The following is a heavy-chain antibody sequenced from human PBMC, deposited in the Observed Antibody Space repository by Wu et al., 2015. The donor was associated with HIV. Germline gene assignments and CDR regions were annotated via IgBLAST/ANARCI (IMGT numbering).Heavy chain of an antibody. CDR1: GGTFSSYA. J-gene: IGHJ4*02. Sequence: VQLVQSGAEVKKPGSSVKVSCKASGGTFSSYAISWVRQAPGQGLEWMGGIIPIFGTANYAQKFQGRVTITTDESTSTAYMELSSLRSEDTAVYYCASAYCSGGSCYSYYFDYWGQGTLVTVSS. D-gene: IGHD2-15*01. CDR3: ASAYCSGGSCYSYYFDY. CDR2: IIPIFGTA. V-gene: IGHV1-69*05.